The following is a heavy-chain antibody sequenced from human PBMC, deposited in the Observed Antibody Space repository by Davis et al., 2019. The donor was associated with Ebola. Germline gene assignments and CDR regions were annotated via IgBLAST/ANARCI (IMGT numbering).Heavy chain of an antibody. D-gene: IGHD1-1*01. V-gene: IGHV1-18*04. Sequence: AASVKVSCKASGYTFTSYGITWVRKAPGQGLEWMGWISAYNGNTNYAQNVQGRVTMTTDTSTSTAYMEVGSLRSDDTAVYYCARAQFPTTSDHWGQGTLVTVSS. CDR1: GYTFTSYG. CDR3: ARAQFPTTSDH. J-gene: IGHJ4*02. CDR2: ISAYNGNT.